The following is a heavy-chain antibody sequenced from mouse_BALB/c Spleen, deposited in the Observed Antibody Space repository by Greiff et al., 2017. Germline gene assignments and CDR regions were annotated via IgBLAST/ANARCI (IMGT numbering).Heavy chain of an antibody. J-gene: IGHJ1*01. Sequence: EVMLVESGGGLVKPGGSLKLSCAASGFTFSSYTMSWVRQTPEKRLEWVATISSGGSYTYYPDSVKGRFTISRDNAKNTLYLQMSSLKSEDTAMYYCTRDRYDGSLYWYFDVWGAGTTVTVSS. CDR3: TRDRYDGSLYWYFDV. CDR1: GFTFSSYT. CDR2: ISSGGSYT. V-gene: IGHV5-6-4*01. D-gene: IGHD2-3*01.